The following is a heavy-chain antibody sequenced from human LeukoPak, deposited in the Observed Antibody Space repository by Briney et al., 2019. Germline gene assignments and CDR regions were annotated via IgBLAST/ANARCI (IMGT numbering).Heavy chain of an antibody. CDR3: ARAVTTIGDYYYYYYMDV. V-gene: IGHV4-59*11. CDR1: GASISSHC. CDR2: IYYSAST. D-gene: IGHD3-16*01. Sequence: SETLSLTCTLSGASISSHCGSWIRQPPGEGLEWSGYIYYSASTNYNPSLESRVTISVDTSKNQFSLKLSPVNAADTAVYYCARAVTTIGDYYYYYYMDVWGKGTTVTVSS. J-gene: IGHJ6*03.